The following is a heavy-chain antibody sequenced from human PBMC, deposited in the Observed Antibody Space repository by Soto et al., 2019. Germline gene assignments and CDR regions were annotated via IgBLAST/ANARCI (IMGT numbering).Heavy chain of an antibody. CDR2: ISYDGSNK. CDR1: GFTFSSYA. J-gene: IGHJ5*02. D-gene: IGHD3-10*01. Sequence: QVQLVESGGGVVQPGRSPRLSCAASGFTFSSYAMHWVRQAPGKGLEWEAVISYDGSNKYYADSVKGRFAISRDNSKNTLYLQMNSLRAEDTAVYYCARDRAAYYYGSGPFDPWGQGTLVTVSS. V-gene: IGHV3-30*09. CDR3: ARDRAAYYYGSGPFDP.